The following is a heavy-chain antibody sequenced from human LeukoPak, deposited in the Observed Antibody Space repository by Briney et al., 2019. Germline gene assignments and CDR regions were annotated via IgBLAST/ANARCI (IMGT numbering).Heavy chain of an antibody. Sequence: AETLSLTCTVSGGSISSSSYYWGWLRQPPGKGLEWIVSIYYSGSTYYNPSLKSRVTISVDTSKNQFSLKLSSVTAADTAVYYCARNSLGQWLVNWFDPWGQGTLVTVSS. CDR3: ARNSLGQWLVNWFDP. V-gene: IGHV4-39*01. D-gene: IGHD6-19*01. J-gene: IGHJ5*02. CDR2: IYYSGST. CDR1: GGSISSSSYY.